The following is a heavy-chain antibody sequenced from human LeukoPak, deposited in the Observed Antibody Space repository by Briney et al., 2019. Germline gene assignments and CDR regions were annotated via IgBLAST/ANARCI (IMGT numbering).Heavy chain of an antibody. CDR2: VYYSGST. V-gene: IGHV4-39*01. D-gene: IGHD2-2*01. J-gene: IGHJ4*02. CDR1: GGSISSSNYY. CDR3: ARICSTTSCHLDY. Sequence: SETLSLTCTVSGGSISSSNYYWGWIRQPPGKWLEWIGSVYYSGSTYYNPSLKSRVTISVDTSKNQFSLKLSSVTAADTAVYYCARICSTTSCHLDYWGQGTLVTVSS.